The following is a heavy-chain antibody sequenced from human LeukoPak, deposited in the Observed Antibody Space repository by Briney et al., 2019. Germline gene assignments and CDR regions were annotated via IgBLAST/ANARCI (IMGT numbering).Heavy chain of an antibody. J-gene: IGHJ4*02. V-gene: IGHV3-13*01. CDR1: GFTFSSYD. D-gene: IGHD6-19*01. CDR3: ARADSGRYAFDC. CDR2: IGTAGDT. Sequence: GGSLRLSCAASGFTFSSYDMHWVRQATGKGLEWVSAIGTAGDTYYPGSVKGRFTISRENAKNSLYLQMNSLRAGDTAVYYCARADSGRYAFDCWGQGTLVTVSS.